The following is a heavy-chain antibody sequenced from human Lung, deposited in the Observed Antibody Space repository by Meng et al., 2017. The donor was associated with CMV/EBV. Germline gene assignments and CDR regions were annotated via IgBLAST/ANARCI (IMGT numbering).Heavy chain of an antibody. J-gene: IGHJ4*02. CDR3: ARSDGSGASYYSTFFDY. CDR2: ISFDGSYE. V-gene: IGHV3-30*03. CDR1: FIFSVYG. Sequence: FIFSVYGMHWVRQAPGKGLEWVAIISFDGSYEYYADSVKGRFSISRDNSRDTLYLQMNSLMADDTAVYYCARSDGSGASYYSTFFDYWGQGTLVTVSS. D-gene: IGHD2-15*01.